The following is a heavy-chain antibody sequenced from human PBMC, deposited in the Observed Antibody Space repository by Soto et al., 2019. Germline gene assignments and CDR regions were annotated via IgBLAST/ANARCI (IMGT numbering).Heavy chain of an antibody. CDR3: AKVLYSAHAGFDY. Sequence: VASLKVSGKTSGYTFTGYYRHWLRQTPGRGSEWMGWINPNSGDTNYPPKVQGRVSMTGDTSISTAYMEMSRLRSNDTAVYVCAKVLYSAHAGFDYWVHGTLVTVSS. V-gene: IGHV1-2*02. D-gene: IGHD1-26*01. CDR1: GYTFTGYY. CDR2: INPNSGDT. J-gene: IGHJ4*01.